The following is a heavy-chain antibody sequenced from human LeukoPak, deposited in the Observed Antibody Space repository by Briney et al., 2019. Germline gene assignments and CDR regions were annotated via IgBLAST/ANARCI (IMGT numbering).Heavy chain of an antibody. CDR2: IHHSGRT. J-gene: IGHJ4*02. CDR1: GYSIRSGYY. Sequence: SETLSLTCTVSGYSIRSGYYWGWIRQPPGKGLEWIGSIHHSGRTYYNPSLKSRVTISVDTSKNQFSLKLSSVTAADTAVYYCAREDSSSWSPPFDYWGQGTLVTVSS. CDR3: AREDSSSWSPPFDY. V-gene: IGHV4-38-2*02. D-gene: IGHD6-13*01.